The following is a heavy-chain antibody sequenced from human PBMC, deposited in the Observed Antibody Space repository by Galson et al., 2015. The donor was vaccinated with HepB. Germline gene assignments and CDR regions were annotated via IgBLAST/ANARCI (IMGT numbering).Heavy chain of an antibody. CDR1: GFSFSSYS. CDR2: ISSSSSYI. Sequence: SLRLSCAASGFSFSSYSMSWVRQAPGKGLEWVSSISSSSSYIYYTDSVKGRFTISRDNAKNSLYLQMNSLRAEDTAVHYCARVAEMATVAFFDYWGQGTLVTVSS. V-gene: IGHV3-21*01. D-gene: IGHD5-24*01. J-gene: IGHJ4*02. CDR3: ARVAEMATVAFFDY.